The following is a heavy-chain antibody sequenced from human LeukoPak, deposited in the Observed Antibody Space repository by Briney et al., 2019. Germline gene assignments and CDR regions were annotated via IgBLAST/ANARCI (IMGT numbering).Heavy chain of an antibody. CDR1: GYTFTSYD. J-gene: IGHJ3*02. D-gene: IGHD3-3*01. Sequence: ASVKVSCKASGYTFTSYDINWVRQATGQGLEWMGWVNPNSGNTGYAQKFQGRVTMTRNTSISTAYMELSSLRSEDTAVYYCASPQATYYDFWSGYKAYDAFDIWGQGTMVTVSS. V-gene: IGHV1-8*01. CDR2: VNPNSGNT. CDR3: ASPQATYYDFWSGYKAYDAFDI.